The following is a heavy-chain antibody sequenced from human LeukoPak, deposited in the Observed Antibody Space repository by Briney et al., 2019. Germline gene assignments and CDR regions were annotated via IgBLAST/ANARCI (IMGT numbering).Heavy chain of an antibody. CDR2: ISAYNGNT. J-gene: IGHJ4*02. V-gene: IGHV1-18*01. D-gene: IGHD3-3*01. CDR3: ASTRYDFWSGYYTGYFDY. CDR1: GYTFTSYG. Sequence: ASVKVSCKASGYTFTSYGISWVRQAPGQGLEWMGWISAYNGNTNYAQKLQGRVIMTTDTSTSTAYMELRSLRSDDTAVYYCASTRYDFWSGYYTGYFDYWGQGTLVTVSS.